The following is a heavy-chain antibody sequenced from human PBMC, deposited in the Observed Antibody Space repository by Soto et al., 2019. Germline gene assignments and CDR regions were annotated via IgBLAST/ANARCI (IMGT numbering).Heavy chain of an antibody. CDR2: IYWDDDK. D-gene: IGHD3-10*01. V-gene: IGHV2-5*02. CDR3: ARRRGFRGITFDY. J-gene: IGHJ4*02. Sequence: QITLKESGPTLMKPTQTLTLTCTFSGFSLSTNGVGVGWIRQPPGKALEWLALIYWDDDKRYRPSQKSRLIITRDTSKNQVVLTMTNMDPLDTASYYCARRRGFRGITFDYWGQGMLVTVAS. CDR1: GFSLSTNGVG.